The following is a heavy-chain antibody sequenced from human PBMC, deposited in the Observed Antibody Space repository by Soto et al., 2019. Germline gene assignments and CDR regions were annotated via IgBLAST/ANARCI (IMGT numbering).Heavy chain of an antibody. J-gene: IGHJ3*01. Sequence: GASVKVSCKASGYTFTSYYMHWVRQAPGQGLEWMGIINPSGGSTSYAQKFQGRVTMTRDTSTSTVYMELNSLSVEDTAVYYCARDLHTPNGDGAFDLWGRGTLVTVSS. CDR1: GYTFTSYY. CDR2: INPSGGST. V-gene: IGHV1-46*01. CDR3: ARDLHTPNGDGAFDL. D-gene: IGHD4-17*01.